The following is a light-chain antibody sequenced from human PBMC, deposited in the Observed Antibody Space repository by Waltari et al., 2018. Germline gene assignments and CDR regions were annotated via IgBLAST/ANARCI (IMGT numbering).Light chain of an antibody. CDR3: QQYDSYPVT. Sequence: DIQMTQSPSTLSASVGDSVTITCRAGQSVSEWLAWYQQKPGRAPDLLIYKASTLERGVSSRFSGSGSGTEFTLTINSLQPDDFATYYCQQYDSYPVTFGQGTKVEIK. CDR2: KAS. V-gene: IGKV1-5*03. J-gene: IGKJ1*01. CDR1: QSVSEW.